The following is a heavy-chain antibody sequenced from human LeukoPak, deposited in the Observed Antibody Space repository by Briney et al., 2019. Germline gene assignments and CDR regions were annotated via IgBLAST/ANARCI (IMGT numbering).Heavy chain of an antibody. CDR1: AFTFNIYS. V-gene: IGHV3-21*01. CDR2: ISPSSNYI. D-gene: IGHD5-12*01. CDR3: ARDGGYSGYDLNYHYYYYMDV. J-gene: IGHJ6*03. Sequence: GGSLRLSCAASAFTFNIYSMNWVRQAPGKGLEWLSSISPSSNYIYYADSVKGRFTISRDNAKNSLYLQMNSLRTEDTAVYYCARDGGYSGYDLNYHYYYYMDVWGKGTTVTVSS.